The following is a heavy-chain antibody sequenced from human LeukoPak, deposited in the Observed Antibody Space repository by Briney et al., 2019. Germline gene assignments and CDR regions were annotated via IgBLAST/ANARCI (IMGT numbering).Heavy chain of an antibody. V-gene: IGHV4-34*01. D-gene: IGHD3-10*01. CDR1: GGSFSGYY. Sequence: PSETLSLTCAVYGGSFSGYYWSWIRQPPGKGLEWIGDINHSGSTNYNPSLKSRVTISVDTSKNQFSLKLSSVTAADTAVYYCARGPRRYGGSGSYYTPFDYWGQGTLVTVSS. CDR3: ARGPRRYGGSGSYYTPFDY. CDR2: INHSGST. J-gene: IGHJ4*02.